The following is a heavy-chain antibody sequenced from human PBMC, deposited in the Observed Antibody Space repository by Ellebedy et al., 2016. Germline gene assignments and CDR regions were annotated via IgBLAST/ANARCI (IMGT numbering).Heavy chain of an antibody. V-gene: IGHV4-39*01. J-gene: IGHJ4*02. CDR1: GGSISSSSYY. D-gene: IGHD6-19*01. CDR2: IYYSGST. CDR3: ARPYSSGWYY. Sequence: SETLSLTCTVSGGSISSSSYYWGWIRQPPGRGLEWIGSIYYSGSTYYNPSLKSRVTISVDTSKNQFPLKLSSVTAADTAVYYCARPYSSGWYYWGQGTLVTVSS.